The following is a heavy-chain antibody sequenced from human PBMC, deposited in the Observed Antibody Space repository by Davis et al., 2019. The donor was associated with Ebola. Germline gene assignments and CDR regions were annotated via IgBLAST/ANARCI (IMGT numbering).Heavy chain of an antibody. CDR1: GGSFSGYY. J-gene: IGHJ6*04. Sequence: SETLSLTCAVYGGSFSGYYWSWIRQPPGKGLEWIGEINHSGSTNYNPSLKSRVTISVDTSKNQFSLKLSSVIAADTAVYYCAILLGRYYYYGMDVWGKGTTVTVSS. CDR2: INHSGST. V-gene: IGHV4-34*01. D-gene: IGHD2/OR15-2a*01. CDR3: AILLGRYYYYGMDV.